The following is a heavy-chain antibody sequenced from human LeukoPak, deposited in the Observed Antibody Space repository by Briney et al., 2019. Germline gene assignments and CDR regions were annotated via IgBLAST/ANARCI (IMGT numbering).Heavy chain of an antibody. CDR2: IWFDGSIK. CDR1: GFTLSSHG. J-gene: IGHJ4*02. V-gene: IGHV3-33*01. Sequence: GGSLRLSCAASGFTLSSHGMHWVRQAPGKGLEWVALIWFDGSIKYYADSVKGRFTISRDNSKNTLYLQMSSLRAEDSAVYYCARDYLCPNFWGQGTLVTVSS. CDR3: ARDYLCPNF.